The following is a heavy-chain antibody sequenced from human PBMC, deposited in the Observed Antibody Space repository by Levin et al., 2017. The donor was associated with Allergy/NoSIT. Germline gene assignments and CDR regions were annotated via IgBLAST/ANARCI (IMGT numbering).Heavy chain of an antibody. CDR3: ARTPYGDRQPFDP. CDR2: IIPIFGTA. J-gene: IGHJ5*02. V-gene: IGHV1-69*06. CDR1: GGTFSSYA. D-gene: IGHD4-17*01. Sequence: SVKVSCKASGGTFSSYAISWVRQAPGQGLEWMGGIIPIFGTANYAQKFQGRVTITADKSTSTAYMELSSLRSEDTAVYYCARTPYGDRQPFDPWGQGTLVTVSS.